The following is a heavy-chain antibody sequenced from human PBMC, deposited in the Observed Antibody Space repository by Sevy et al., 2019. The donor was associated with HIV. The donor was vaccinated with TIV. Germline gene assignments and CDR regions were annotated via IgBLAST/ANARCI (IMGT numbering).Heavy chain of an antibody. CDR2: ISYDGSNK. J-gene: IGHJ5*02. CDR1: GFTFSSYA. D-gene: IGHD3-16*02. CDR3: ARDGSARRSLYYDYVWGSYRLDNWFDP. Sequence: GGSLRLSCAASGFTFSSYAMHWVRQAPGKGLEWVAVISYDGSNKYYADSVKGRFTISRDNSKNKLYLEMNSLRAEDTAVYYCARDGSARRSLYYDYVWGSYRLDNWFDPWGQGTLVTVSS. V-gene: IGHV3-30*04.